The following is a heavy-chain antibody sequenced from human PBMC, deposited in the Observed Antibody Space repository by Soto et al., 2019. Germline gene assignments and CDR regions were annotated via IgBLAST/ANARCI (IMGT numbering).Heavy chain of an antibody. Sequence: SETLSLTCAVYGGSFSGYYWSWIRQPPGKGLEWIGEINHSGSTNYNPSLKSRVTISVDTSKNQFSLKLSSVTAADTAVYYCARGLGYNGIAARRVGGARFDYWGQGTLVTVSS. CDR2: INHSGST. CDR3: ARGLGYNGIAARRVGGARFDY. J-gene: IGHJ4*02. CDR1: GGSFSGYY. D-gene: IGHD6-6*01. V-gene: IGHV4-34*01.